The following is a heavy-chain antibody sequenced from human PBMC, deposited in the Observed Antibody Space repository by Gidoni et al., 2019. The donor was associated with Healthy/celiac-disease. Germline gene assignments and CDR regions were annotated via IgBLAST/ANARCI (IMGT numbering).Heavy chain of an antibody. CDR1: GFTFSSYA. D-gene: IGHD2-15*01. V-gene: IGHV3-23*01. CDR2: ISGSGGST. CDR3: AKGLYCSGGSCSTPFDY. J-gene: IGHJ4*02. Sequence: EVQLLESGGGLVQPGGSLRLSCAASGFTFSSYAMSWVRQAPGKGLEWVSAISGSGGSTYYADSVKGRFTISRDNSKNTLYLQMNSLRAEDTAVYYCAKGLYCSGGSCSTPFDYWGQGTLVTVSS.